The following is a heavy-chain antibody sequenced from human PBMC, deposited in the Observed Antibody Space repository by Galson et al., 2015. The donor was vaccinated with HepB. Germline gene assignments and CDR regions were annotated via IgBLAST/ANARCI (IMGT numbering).Heavy chain of an antibody. CDR2: ISSSGTLI. J-gene: IGHJ6*03. CDR1: GFTFSDFS. D-gene: IGHD2-15*01. V-gene: IGHV3-11*01. Sequence: SLRLSCAASGFTFSDFSMSWLRQGPGKGLEWIANISSSGTLIYNSDSVKGRFIISRDNAKNSLFLQVSSLRADDTAVYYCATCITCPVYHDYMDVWGKGTTVTVSS. CDR3: ATCITCPVYHDYMDV.